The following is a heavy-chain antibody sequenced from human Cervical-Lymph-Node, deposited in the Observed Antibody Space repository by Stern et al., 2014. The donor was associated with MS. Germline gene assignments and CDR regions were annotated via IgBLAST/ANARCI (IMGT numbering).Heavy chain of an antibody. CDR1: GFTFSTYA. D-gene: IGHD3-10*01. Sequence: VQLVESGGGVVQPGRSLSLSCVASGFTFSTYAMHWVRPAPVKGLEWVAFVSYDGTQRNSTDSVKARFTISRDNSKNTLYLHMNSLRDEDTAVYFCARGGRGVGLEYWGQGALVTVSS. J-gene: IGHJ4*02. CDR3: ARGGRGVGLEY. V-gene: IGHV3-30-3*01. CDR2: VSYDGTQR.